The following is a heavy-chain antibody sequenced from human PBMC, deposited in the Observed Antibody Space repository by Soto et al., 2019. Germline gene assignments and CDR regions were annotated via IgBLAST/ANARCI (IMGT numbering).Heavy chain of an antibody. CDR3: ARSVEGHFDF. Sequence: EVQLVESGGGLVQPGGSLGLSCSACGFTFRLYSMNGVRQAPGKGLEWVSYITSDERTIHYADSVKGRFTISRDNAKNSVYLQMTSLRDEDTAVYYCARSVEGHFDFWGQGILVTVSS. V-gene: IGHV3-48*02. J-gene: IGHJ4*01. CDR1: GFTFRLYS. D-gene: IGHD6-19*01. CDR2: ITSDERTI.